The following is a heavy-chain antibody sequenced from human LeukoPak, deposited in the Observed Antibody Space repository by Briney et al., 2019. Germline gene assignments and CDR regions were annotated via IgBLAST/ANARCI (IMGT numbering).Heavy chain of an antibody. CDR2: ISTSSSDI. Sequence: PGGSLRLSCAASGFTFTSYSMSWVRQAPGKGLEWVSFISTSSSDIYYADLVKGRFTVSRDNAKNSVYLQMNSLRAEDTAVYYCARDPEFRSSAGLDYWGQGTLVTVSS. CDR3: ARDPEFRSSAGLDY. V-gene: IGHV3-21*06. CDR1: GFTFTSYS. D-gene: IGHD6-6*01. J-gene: IGHJ4*02.